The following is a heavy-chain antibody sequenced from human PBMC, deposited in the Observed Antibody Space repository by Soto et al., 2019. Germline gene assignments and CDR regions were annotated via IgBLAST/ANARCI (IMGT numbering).Heavy chain of an antibody. V-gene: IGHV1-69*01. J-gene: IGHJ6*02. Sequence: QVQLVQSGAEVKKPGSSVKVSCKASGGTFSSYAISWVRQAPRQGLEWMGGIIPIFGTANYAQKFQGRVTSTADESTSTAYMELSSLRSEDTAVYYCARLSAEYRSSQYYYYGMDVWGQGTTVTVSS. CDR1: GGTFSSYA. CDR2: IIPIFGTA. CDR3: ARLSAEYRSSQYYYYGMDV. D-gene: IGHD6-6*01.